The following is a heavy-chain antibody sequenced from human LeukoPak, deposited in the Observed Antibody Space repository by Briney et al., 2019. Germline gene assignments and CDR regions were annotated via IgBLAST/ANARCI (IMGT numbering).Heavy chain of an antibody. V-gene: IGHV1-24*01. CDR3: ATVPRGDLAEYFQH. D-gene: IGHD3-10*01. J-gene: IGHJ1*01. CDR2: FDPEDGET. Sequence: ASVKVSCKASGYTFTGYYMHWVRQAPGKGLEWMGGFDPEDGETIYAQKFQGRVTMTEDTSTDTAYMELSSLRSEDTAVYYCATVPRGDLAEYFQHWGQGTLVTVSS. CDR1: GYTFTGYY.